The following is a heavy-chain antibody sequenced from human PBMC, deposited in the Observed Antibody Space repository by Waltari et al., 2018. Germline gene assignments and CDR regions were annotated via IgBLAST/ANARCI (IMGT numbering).Heavy chain of an antibody. CDR3: NAGAGDYYESSGSYYFDY. D-gene: IGHD3-22*01. J-gene: IGHJ4*02. Sequence: EVQLVETGGGLIQPGGSLRLSCAASGFTVSSNYMRWVRQAPGKWLEQVSVIYSGGSTYYADSVKGRFTISRDNSKNTLYLQMNSRRAEDTAVYYCNAGAGDYYESSGSYYFDYWGQGTLVTVSS. V-gene: IGHV3-53*02. CDR2: IYSGGST. CDR1: GFTVSSNY.